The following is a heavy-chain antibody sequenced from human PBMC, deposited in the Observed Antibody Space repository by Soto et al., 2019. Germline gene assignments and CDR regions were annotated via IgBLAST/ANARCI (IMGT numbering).Heavy chain of an antibody. Sequence: PEVTLRLPGKASRRTFTSYRMHRDRQAPGKGLEWVAVISYDGSNTYYSDSVKGRFTISRDDSKNTLYLQINSLRDEETAVYYCAKDPSGSMIRYFHYWGQGALVTVST. CDR2: ISYDGSNT. CDR3: AKDPSGSMIRYFHY. J-gene: IGHJ4*02. CDR1: RRTFTSYR. V-gene: IGHV3-30*18. D-gene: IGHD3-10*01.